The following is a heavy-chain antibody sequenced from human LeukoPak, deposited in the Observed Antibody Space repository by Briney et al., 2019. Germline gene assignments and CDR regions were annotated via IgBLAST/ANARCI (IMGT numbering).Heavy chain of an antibody. D-gene: IGHD3-16*01. CDR1: GFTFDDYA. CDR2: ISWNSGSI. Sequence: GGSLRLSCAASGFTFDDYAMHWVRQAPGKGLEWVSGISWNSGSIGYADSVKGRFTISRDNAKNSLYLQMNSLRAEDTALYYCAKDPGLYPMGFDYWGQGTLVTVSS. J-gene: IGHJ4*02. CDR3: AKDPGLYPMGFDY. V-gene: IGHV3-9*01.